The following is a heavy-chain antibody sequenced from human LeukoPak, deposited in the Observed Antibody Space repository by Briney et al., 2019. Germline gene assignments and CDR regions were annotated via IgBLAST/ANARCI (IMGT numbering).Heavy chain of an antibody. CDR2: IYYSGST. J-gene: IGHJ6*03. CDR1: GGSISSGGYS. Sequence: SETLSLTCAVSGGSISSGGYSWSWIRQPPGKGLEWIGYIYYSGSTNYNPSLKSRVTISVDTSKNQFSLKLSSVTAADTAVYYRARVDSSSWSPGGEYYMDVWGKGTTVTVSS. V-gene: IGHV4-61*08. D-gene: IGHD6-13*01. CDR3: ARVDSSSWSPGGEYYMDV.